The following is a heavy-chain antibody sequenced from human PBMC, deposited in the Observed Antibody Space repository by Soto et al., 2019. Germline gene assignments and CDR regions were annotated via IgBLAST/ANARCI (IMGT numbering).Heavy chain of an antibody. CDR2: IIPIFGTA. J-gene: IGHJ4*02. Sequence: QVQLVQSGAEVKKPGSSVKVSCKASGGTFSSYAISWVRQAPGQGLEWMGGIIPIFGTANYAQKFQGRVTITADESTSTAYMELSSLRAEDTAVYYGARARHAGEEFYPFRYDYWGQGTLVTVSS. CDR3: ARARHAGEEFYPFRYDY. D-gene: IGHD1-1*01. V-gene: IGHV1-69*01. CDR1: GGTFSSYA.